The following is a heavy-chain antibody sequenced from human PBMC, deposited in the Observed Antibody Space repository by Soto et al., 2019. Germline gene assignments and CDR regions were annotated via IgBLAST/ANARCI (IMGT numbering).Heavy chain of an antibody. J-gene: IGHJ5*02. V-gene: IGHV1-69*01. CDR1: GGTFSSYA. CDR2: IIPIFGTA. D-gene: IGHD5-18*01. Sequence: QVQLVQSVAEVKKPGSSVKVSCKASGGTFSSYAISWVRQGPGQGVEWMGGIIPIFGTANYAQKFRGRVTSTADESTSTAYMELSSLRSEDTAVYYCARDRYGVTGGRIHPWVQGTLVTVFS. CDR3: ARDRYGVTGGRIHP.